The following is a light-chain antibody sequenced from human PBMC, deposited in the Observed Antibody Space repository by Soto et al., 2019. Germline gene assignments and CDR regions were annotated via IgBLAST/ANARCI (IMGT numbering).Light chain of an antibody. V-gene: IGKV3-11*01. CDR3: QQRSNWPLT. CDR1: QSPLHSNGYNY. CDR2: DAS. J-gene: IGKJ5*01. Sequence: DIVMTQSPLSLPVTPGEPASSSCRSSQSPLHSNGYNYLHWYQQKPGQAPRLLIYDASNRPTDIPARFSGSGSGTDFTLTISSLEPEDFAVYYCQQRSNWPLTFGQGTRLEIK.